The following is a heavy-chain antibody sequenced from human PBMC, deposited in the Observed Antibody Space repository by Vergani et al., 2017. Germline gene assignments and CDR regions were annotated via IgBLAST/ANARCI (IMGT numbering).Heavy chain of an antibody. CDR3: ARECPKAYCGGDCYHYFDY. J-gene: IGHJ4*02. D-gene: IGHD2-21*02. CDR2: ISSSSSYT. V-gene: IGHV3-11*06. CDR1: GFTFSDYY. Sequence: QVQLVESGGGLVKPGGSLRLSCAASGFTFSDYYMSWIRQAPGKGLEWVSYISSSSSYTNYADSVKGRFTISRDNAKNSLYLQMNSLRAEDAAVYYCARECPKAYCGGDCYHYFDYWGQGTLVTVSS.